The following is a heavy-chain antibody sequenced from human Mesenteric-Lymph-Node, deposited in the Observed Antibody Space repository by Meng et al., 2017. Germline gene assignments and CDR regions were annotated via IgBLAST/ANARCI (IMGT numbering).Heavy chain of an antibody. D-gene: IGHD3-22*01. CDR1: GGSISSGDYY. Sequence: QVPLQESGPGLVKPSKTLSLTCTVSGGSISSGDYYWSWIRQPPGKGLEWIGYISYSGSTYYNPSLKSRVTISVDTSKNQFSLKLSSVTAADTAVYYCARTHFYDSSNYGFDYWGQGTLVTVSS. J-gene: IGHJ4*02. CDR2: ISYSGST. CDR3: ARTHFYDSSNYGFDY. V-gene: IGHV4-30-4*01.